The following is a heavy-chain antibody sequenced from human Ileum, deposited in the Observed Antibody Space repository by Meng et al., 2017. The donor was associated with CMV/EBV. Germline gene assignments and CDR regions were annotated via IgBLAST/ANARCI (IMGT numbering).Heavy chain of an antibody. Sequence: EDSGPGLSTPSDTLSPPLCLAGYPITRNQQWGWIRQPPGEGLACIGYIYYSGNTYYNPSLKSRVSMSVDRSKNHFSLKLSSGPAADTAVYYCGREMRGGSGSFADWFDPWGQGTLVTVSS. CDR1: GYPITRNQQ. J-gene: IGHJ5*02. CDR2: IYYSGNT. V-gene: IGHV4-28*03. D-gene: IGHD3-10*01. CDR3: GREMRGGSGSFADWFDP.